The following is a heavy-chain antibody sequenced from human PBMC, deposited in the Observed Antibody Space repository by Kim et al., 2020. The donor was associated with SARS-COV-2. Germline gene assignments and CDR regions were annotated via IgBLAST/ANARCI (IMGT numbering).Heavy chain of an antibody. CDR3: AGLSGYGTFGGGRTVTARTPPGFDY. J-gene: IGHJ4*02. CDR2: IIPIFGTA. CDR1: GGTFSSYA. Sequence: SVKVSCKASGGTFSSYAISWVRQAPGQGLEWMGGIIPIFGTANYAQKFQGRVTITADESTSTAYMELSSLRSEDTAVYYCAGLSGYGTFGGGRTVTARTPPGFDYWGQGTLVTVSS. D-gene: IGHD2-21*02. V-gene: IGHV1-69*13.